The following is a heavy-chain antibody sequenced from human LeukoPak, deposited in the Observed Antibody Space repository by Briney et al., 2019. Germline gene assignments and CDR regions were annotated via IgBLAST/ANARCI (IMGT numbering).Heavy chain of an antibody. D-gene: IGHD6-19*01. J-gene: IGHJ4*02. V-gene: IGHV3-15*01. CDR3: TTKRNSGWSWDFDY. Sequence: GSLRLSCAVSRFTFTNAWMNWVREAAGQRREWIGRIKSKTDGGTTDYAAPVKGTFRISRADSKNTLYLEMNSLKTEDTAVYYCTTKRNSGWSWDFDYWGQGTLVTVSS. CDR1: RFTFTNAW. CDR2: IKSKTDGGTT.